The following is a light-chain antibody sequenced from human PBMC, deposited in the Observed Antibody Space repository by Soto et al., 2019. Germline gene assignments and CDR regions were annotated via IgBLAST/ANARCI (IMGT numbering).Light chain of an antibody. CDR2: KTS. Sequence: DVQMTQSPSTLSASVGDRVTITCRASQTINNWLAWYQQRPGKAPTFLIYKTSTLETGVPSRFSGSGSGTEFTLTISSLQPEDFATYYCQRTYNAPFTFGPGTKVELK. CDR3: QRTYNAPFT. CDR1: QTINNW. J-gene: IGKJ3*01. V-gene: IGKV1-5*03.